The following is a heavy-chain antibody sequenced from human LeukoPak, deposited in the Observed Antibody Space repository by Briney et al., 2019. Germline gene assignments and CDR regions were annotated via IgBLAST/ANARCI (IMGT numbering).Heavy chain of an antibody. D-gene: IGHD4-11*01. Sequence: PSETLSLTCTVSGGSISSGSYYWSWIRQPAGKGLEWIGRIYTSGSTNYNPSLKSRVTISVDTSKNQFSLKLRSVTAADTAVYYCASLPSNTVTHDYWGQGTLVTVSS. V-gene: IGHV4-61*02. CDR1: GGSISSGSYY. CDR3: ASLPSNTVTHDY. CDR2: IYTSGST. J-gene: IGHJ4*02.